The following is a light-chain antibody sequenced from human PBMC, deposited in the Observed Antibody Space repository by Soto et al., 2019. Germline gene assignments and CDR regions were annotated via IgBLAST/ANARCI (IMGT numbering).Light chain of an antibody. CDR2: AAS. CDR3: LQDYNYPWT. V-gene: IGKV1-6*01. CDR1: EGIRND. J-gene: IGKJ1*01. Sequence: AIQMTQSPSSLSASVGDRVTITCRASEGIRNDLGWYQQKPGKAPKLLIYAASTLQSGVPSRFSGSGSGTDFTLIISSLQPEDFATYYCLQDYNYPWTFGQGTKVEIK.